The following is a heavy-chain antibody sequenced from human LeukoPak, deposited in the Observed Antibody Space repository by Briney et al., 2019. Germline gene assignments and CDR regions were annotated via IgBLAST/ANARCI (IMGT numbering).Heavy chain of an antibody. V-gene: IGHV3-7*01. Sequence: SGGSLRLSCRAWGFTFRNYWMTGPRGARGEGGEGVANIKECGNDKFLRHSVKGRFTISRDNAKKTLYLQLNILRVEDSAVFFCARDQSGTNLKIVSIRWLASWGRGTLVTVSS. D-gene: IGHD5/OR15-5a*01. J-gene: IGHJ5*02. CDR3: ARDQSGTNLKIVSIRWLAS. CDR2: IKECGNDK. CDR1: GFTFRNYW.